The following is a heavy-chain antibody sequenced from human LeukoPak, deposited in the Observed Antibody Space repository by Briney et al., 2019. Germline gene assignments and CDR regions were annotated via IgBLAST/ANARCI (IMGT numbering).Heavy chain of an antibody. V-gene: IGHV4-34*01. D-gene: IGHD3-10*01. CDR3: ARDLGTDYGSGSYYTAFDY. J-gene: IGHJ4*02. Sequence: ASETLSLTCAVYGRSFSGYYWSWIRQPPGKGLEWIGEINHSGSTNYNPSLKSRVTISVDTSKNQFSLKLSSVTAADTAVYYCARDLGTDYGSGSYYTAFDYWGQGTLVTVSS. CDR2: INHSGST. CDR1: GRSFSGYY.